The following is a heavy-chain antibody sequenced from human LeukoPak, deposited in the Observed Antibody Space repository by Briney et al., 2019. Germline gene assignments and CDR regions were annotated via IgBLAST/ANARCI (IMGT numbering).Heavy chain of an antibody. Sequence: TGGSLRLSCAASGFTFSSYAMSWVRQAPGKGLEWVSAISGSGGSTYYADSVKGRFTTSRDNSKNTLYLQMNSLRAEDTAVYYCAKVNGEGLRHNYYGMDVWGQGTTVTVSS. V-gene: IGHV3-23*01. CDR3: AKVNGEGLRHNYYGMDV. J-gene: IGHJ6*02. D-gene: IGHD4-17*01. CDR2: ISGSGGST. CDR1: GFTFSSYA.